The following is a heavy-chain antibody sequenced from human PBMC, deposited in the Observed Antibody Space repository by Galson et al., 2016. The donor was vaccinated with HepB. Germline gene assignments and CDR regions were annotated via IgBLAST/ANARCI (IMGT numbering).Heavy chain of an antibody. CDR1: GYTFIAYN. J-gene: IGHJ4*02. Sequence: SCKASGYTFIAYNMHWVRQAPGQGPEWMGWVNPNSGDTNYAQQFRGRVTMARDASISTVYMELNSLTSDDTAVYYCETPRATLAEGVVLHVWGQGTLITVSS. CDR2: VNPNSGDT. CDR3: ETPRATLAEGVVLHV. V-gene: IGHV1-2*02. D-gene: IGHD2-8*01.